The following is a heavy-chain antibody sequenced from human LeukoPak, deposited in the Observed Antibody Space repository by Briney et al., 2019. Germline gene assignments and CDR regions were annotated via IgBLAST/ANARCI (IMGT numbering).Heavy chain of an antibody. CDR2: IYHSGTT. V-gene: IGHV4-4*02. D-gene: IGHD2/OR15-2a*01. CDR3: ASCLFDYYYFAQ. J-gene: IGHJ4*02. CDR1: GDSITSHNW. Sequence: SGTLSLTCAVSGDSITSHNWWSWVRQSPGKGLEWIGEIYHSGTTNYSPSLKSRVTISVDKSKNQLFLKLTSVTAADTAVYFCASCLFDYYYFAQWGQGTLVTVSS.